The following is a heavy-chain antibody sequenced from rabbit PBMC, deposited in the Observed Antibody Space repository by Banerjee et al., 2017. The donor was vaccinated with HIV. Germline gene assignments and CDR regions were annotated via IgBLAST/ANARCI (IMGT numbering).Heavy chain of an antibody. V-gene: IGHV1S45*01. J-gene: IGHJ6*01. D-gene: IGHD1-1*01. CDR1: GFSFSNKYV. CDR3: ARRAGVIGWNFNF. Sequence: QEQLVESGGGLVKPEGSLTLTCTASGFSFSNKYVMCWVRQAPGKGLEWIACIGTADGNTFYANWAKGRFTISKTPSTTVTLQMTSLTAADTATYFCARRAGVIGWNFNFWGQGTLVTVS. CDR2: IGTADGNT.